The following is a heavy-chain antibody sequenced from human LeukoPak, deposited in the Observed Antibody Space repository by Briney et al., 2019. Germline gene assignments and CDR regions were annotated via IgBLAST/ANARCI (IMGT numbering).Heavy chain of an antibody. Sequence: GESLKISCKGSGYGFTNYSIGWARQIPGKGLEWMGIIYPGDSDTRYSPSFQGQVTISADKSISTAYLQWSSLEASDTAMYYCARLGLLSYFDYWGQGTLVTVSS. CDR1: GYGFTNYS. V-gene: IGHV5-51*01. CDR2: IYPGDSDT. D-gene: IGHD2-15*01. J-gene: IGHJ4*02. CDR3: ARLGLLSYFDY.